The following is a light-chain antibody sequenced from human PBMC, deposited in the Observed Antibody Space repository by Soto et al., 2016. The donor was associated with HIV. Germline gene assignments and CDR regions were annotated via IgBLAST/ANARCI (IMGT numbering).Light chain of an antibody. J-gene: IGKJ2*01. CDR1: QSISSY. Sequence: DIQMTQSPSFLSASVGDRVTITCRASQSISSYLNWYQQKPGKAPKLLIYAASSLQSGVPSRFSGSGSGTDFTLTISSLQPEDFATYYCQQANSPYTFGQGTKLEIK. V-gene: IGKV1-39*01. CDR3: QQANSPYT. CDR2: AAS.